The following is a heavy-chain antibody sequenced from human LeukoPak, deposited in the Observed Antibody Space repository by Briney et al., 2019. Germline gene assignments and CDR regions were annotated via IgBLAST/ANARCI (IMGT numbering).Heavy chain of an antibody. CDR1: GFTVSSNY. CDR2: IYSGGST. CDR3: ARVGVAGPFDY. J-gene: IGHJ4*02. Sequence: GGSLRLSCAASGFTVSSNYMSWVRQAPGKGLEWVSVIYSGGSTYYADSVKGRFTISRDNSKNTLYLQMNSLRAEDTAVYDCARVGVAGPFDYCGQGTLVTVSS. V-gene: IGHV3-53*01. D-gene: IGHD3-3*01.